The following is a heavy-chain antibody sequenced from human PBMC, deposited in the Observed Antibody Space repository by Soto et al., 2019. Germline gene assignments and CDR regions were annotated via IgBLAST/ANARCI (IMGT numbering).Heavy chain of an antibody. D-gene: IGHD3-22*01. CDR2: ISAYNGDT. CDR1: GYRFISYG. Sequence: ASVKVSCKASGYRFISYGITWVRQAPGQGLEWMGWISAYNGDTNYPQKLQGRVTMTTDTSTGTAYMELRSLRSDDTAVYYCARPEQKPYYYDSSGYYTTRNDAFDIWGQGTMVTVSS. J-gene: IGHJ3*02. V-gene: IGHV1-18*01. CDR3: ARPEQKPYYYDSSGYYTTRNDAFDI.